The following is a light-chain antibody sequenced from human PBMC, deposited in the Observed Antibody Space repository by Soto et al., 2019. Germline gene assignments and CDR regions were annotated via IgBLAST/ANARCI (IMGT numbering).Light chain of an antibody. CDR3: SSYTSSSTGV. Sequence: LTQPASVSGCPGQSITISCTGTSSDVGGYNYVSWYQQHPGKAPKLMIYDVSNRPSGVSNRFSGSKSGNTASLTISGLQAEDEADYYCSSYTSSSTGVFGTGTKVTV. V-gene: IGLV2-14*01. CDR1: SSDVGGYNY. CDR2: DVS. J-gene: IGLJ1*01.